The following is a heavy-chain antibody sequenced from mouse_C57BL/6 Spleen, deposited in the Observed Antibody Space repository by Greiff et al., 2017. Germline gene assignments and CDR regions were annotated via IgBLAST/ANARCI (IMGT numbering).Heavy chain of an antibody. J-gene: IGHJ4*01. CDR2: IYPGGGYT. V-gene: IGHV1-63*01. D-gene: IGHD2-4*01. Sequence: VKLMESGAELVRPGTSVKMSCKASGYTFTNYWIGWAKQRPGHGLEWIGDIYPGGGYTNYNEKFKGKATLTADKSSSTAYMQFSSLTSEDSAIYYCARRGLRHYYAMDYWGQGTSVTVSS. CDR1: GYTFTNYW. CDR3: ARRGLRHYYAMDY.